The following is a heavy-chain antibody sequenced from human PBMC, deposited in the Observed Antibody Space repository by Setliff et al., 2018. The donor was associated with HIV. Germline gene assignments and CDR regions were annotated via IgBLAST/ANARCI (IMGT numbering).Heavy chain of an antibody. CDR1: GGTFSTYS. CDR3: ARESGGVVIKGAYYYYMDV. CDR2: ISAYNLNT. J-gene: IGHJ6*03. V-gene: IGHV1-18*01. Sequence: GASVKVSCKASGGTFSTYSMNWVRQAPGQGLEWMGGISAYNLNTNYAQKFQGRVTMTTDTSTSTAYMELRSLRSDDTAAYYCARESGGVVIKGAYYYYMDVWGKGTTVTVSS. D-gene: IGHD3-3*01.